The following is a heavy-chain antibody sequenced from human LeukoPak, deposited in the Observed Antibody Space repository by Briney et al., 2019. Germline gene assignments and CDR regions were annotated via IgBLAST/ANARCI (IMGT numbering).Heavy chain of an antibody. D-gene: IGHD3-10*01. CDR2: ISSSGSTI. J-gene: IGHJ4*02. V-gene: IGHV3-48*03. Sequence: GGSLRLSCAASGFSFDNYEMNWVRQAPGKGLEWVSYISSSGSTIYYADSVKGRFTISRDNAKNTLYLQMNSLRAEDTAMYYCARGGYYASGSFQRWGQGTLVTVSS. CDR1: GFSFDNYE. CDR3: ARGGYYASGSFQR.